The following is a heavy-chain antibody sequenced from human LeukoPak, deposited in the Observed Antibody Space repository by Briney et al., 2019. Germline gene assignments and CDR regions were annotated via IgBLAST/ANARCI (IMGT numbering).Heavy chain of an antibody. J-gene: IGHJ4*02. CDR3: VDS. Sequence: SSETLSLTCTVSGGSITRYYWSWIRQPPGKGLEWIGYIYFSGSTKYNPSLKSRATISLDTSKNQFFLKLSFCASQEAVPGSNVDSWGQGALVPVSS. D-gene: IGHD6-19*01. CDR1: GGSITRYY. CDR2: IYFSGST. V-gene: IGHV4-59*01.